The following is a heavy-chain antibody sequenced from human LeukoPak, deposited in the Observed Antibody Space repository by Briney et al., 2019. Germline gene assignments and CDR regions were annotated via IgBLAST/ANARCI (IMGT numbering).Heavy chain of an antibody. J-gene: IGHJ6*03. CDR3: ARLTQLERGTGYYYMDV. CDR2: IYTSGST. V-gene: IGHV4-4*09. Sequence: SETLSLTCAVYGGSSRGYYWNWLWIRQPPGKGLEWIGYIYTSGSTNYNPSLKSRVTISVDTSKNQFSLKLSSVTAADTAVYYCARLTQLERGTGYYYMDVWGKGTTVTVSS. CDR1: GGSSRGYY. D-gene: IGHD1-1*01.